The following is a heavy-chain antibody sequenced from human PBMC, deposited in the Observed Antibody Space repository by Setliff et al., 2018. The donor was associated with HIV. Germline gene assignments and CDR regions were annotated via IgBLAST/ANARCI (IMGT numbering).Heavy chain of an antibody. D-gene: IGHD3-16*01. CDR2: AYHSGRA. V-gene: IGHV4-38-2*01. Sequence: PSETLSLTCAVSGYSISSGYSWGWVRQPPGKGLEWIGNAYHSGRAFYNPSLESRVTMSIDSSKNLFSLRLDSVTAADSAFYFCAHSLLGAPMIDYWGQGRLVTVSS. J-gene: IGHJ4*02. CDR3: AHSLLGAPMIDY. CDR1: GYSISSGYS.